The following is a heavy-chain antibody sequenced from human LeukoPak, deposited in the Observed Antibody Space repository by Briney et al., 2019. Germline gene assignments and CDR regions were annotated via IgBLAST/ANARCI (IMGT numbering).Heavy chain of an antibody. CDR2: INANSGTT. CDR1: GFNFNKYW. V-gene: IGHV3-23*01. J-gene: IGHJ5*01. CDR3: AKPISGGLAVTADWFHP. Sequence: PGGSLRLSCAASGFNFNKYWMFWVRQVPGKGLEWVSTINANSGTTSYAASVRGRFTISRDNSKNTLYLQLNTLRADDTATYYCAKPISGGLAVTADWFHPWGQGTLVVVSS. D-gene: IGHD6-19*01.